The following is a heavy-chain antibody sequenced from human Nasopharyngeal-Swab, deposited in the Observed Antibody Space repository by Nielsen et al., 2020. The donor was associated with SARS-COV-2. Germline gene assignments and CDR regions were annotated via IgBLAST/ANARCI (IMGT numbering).Heavy chain of an antibody. Sequence: GGSLRLSCSSSGFTFSSYAMSWVRQAPGKGLEWVSAISGSGGSTYYADSVKGRFTISRDNSKNTLYLQMNSLRAEDTAVYYCAREGDYYDSSGYGVAAFDIWGQGTMVTVSS. CDR2: ISGSGGST. J-gene: IGHJ3*02. CDR3: AREGDYYDSSGYGVAAFDI. V-gene: IGHV3-23*01. CDR1: GFTFSSYA. D-gene: IGHD3-22*01.